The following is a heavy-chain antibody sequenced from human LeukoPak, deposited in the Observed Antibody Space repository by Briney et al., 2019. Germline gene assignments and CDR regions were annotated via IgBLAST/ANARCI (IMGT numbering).Heavy chain of an antibody. Sequence: SETLSLTCTVSGGSIRSSYYYWGWIRQPPGKGLEWIGSIYDSGSTYYNPSLKSRVTISVDTSKNQFSLKLSSVTAADTAVYYCARGDYELSDGFDPWGQGTLVTVSS. V-gene: IGHV4-39*07. CDR1: GGSIRSSYYY. J-gene: IGHJ5*02. CDR2: IYDSGST. D-gene: IGHD4-17*01. CDR3: ARGDYELSDGFDP.